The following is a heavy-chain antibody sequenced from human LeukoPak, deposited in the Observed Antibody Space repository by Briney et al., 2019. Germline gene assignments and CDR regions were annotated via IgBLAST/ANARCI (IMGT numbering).Heavy chain of an antibody. V-gene: IGHV1-2*02. CDR1: GYTFTGYY. J-gene: IGHJ4*02. D-gene: IGHD6-6*01. Sequence: GASVKVSCKASGYTFTGYYMHWVRQAPGQGLEWMGWINPNSGGTNYAQKFQGRVTMTRDTSISTAYMELSRLRSDDTAVCYCAREAIAARRRGFGYWGQGTLVTVSS. CDR3: AREAIAARRRGFGY. CDR2: INPNSGGT.